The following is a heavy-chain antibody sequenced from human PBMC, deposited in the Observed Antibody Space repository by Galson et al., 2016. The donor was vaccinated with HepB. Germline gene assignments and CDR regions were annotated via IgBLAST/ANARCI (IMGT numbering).Heavy chain of an antibody. Sequence: QSGAEVKTPGESLKISCKGSEYSFSNFWIGWVRQMPGKGLEWMGTIYPGDSDTAYSPSFEGQVTLSVDKSTSTAYLQWSSLEASDSAVFYCARCSGRQKDHFDYWGQGTQVTVSA. D-gene: IGHD3-10*02. J-gene: IGHJ4*02. V-gene: IGHV5-51*01. CDR1: EYSFSNFW. CDR2: IYPGDSDT. CDR3: ARCSGRQKDHFDY.